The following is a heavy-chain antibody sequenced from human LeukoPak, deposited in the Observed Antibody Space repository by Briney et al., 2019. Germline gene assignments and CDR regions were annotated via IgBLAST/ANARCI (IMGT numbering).Heavy chain of an antibody. V-gene: IGHV4-38-2*02. CDR3: ARREYYYGSGSGGDWYFDL. Sequence: KPSETLSLTCTVSGYSISSGYFWGWIRQPPGKGLEWIGSIYHSGSTYYNPSLKSRVTISVDTSKNQFSLKLSSVPAAHPAVYYCARREYYYGSGSGGDWYFDLWGRGTLVTVSS. CDR2: IYHSGST. D-gene: IGHD3-10*01. CDR1: GYSISSGYF. J-gene: IGHJ2*01.